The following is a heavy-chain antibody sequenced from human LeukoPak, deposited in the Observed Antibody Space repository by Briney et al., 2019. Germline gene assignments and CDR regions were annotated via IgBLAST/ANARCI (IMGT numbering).Heavy chain of an antibody. V-gene: IGHV6-1*01. CDR2: TYYRSKWYN. CDR3: ARVIEADNYYYYMDV. Sequence: SQTLSLTCAISGDSVSSNRAAWNRIRQSPSRGLEWLGRTYYRSKWYNDYVVSVKSRITINPDTSKNQFSLHLNSVTPEDTAVYYCARVIEADNYYYYMDVWGKGTTVTVSS. J-gene: IGHJ6*03. D-gene: IGHD3-22*01. CDR1: GDSVSSNRAA.